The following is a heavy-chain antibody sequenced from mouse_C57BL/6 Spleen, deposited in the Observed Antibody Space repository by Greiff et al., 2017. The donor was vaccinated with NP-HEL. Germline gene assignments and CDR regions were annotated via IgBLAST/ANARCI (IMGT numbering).Heavy chain of an antibody. Sequence: QVQLQQSGAELVMPGASVKLSCKASGYTFTSYWMHWVKQRPGQGLEWIGEIDPSDSYTNYNQKFKGKSTLTVDKSSSTAYMQLSSLTSEDSAVYYCARYGYDYYAMDYWGQGTSVTVSS. J-gene: IGHJ4*01. CDR1: GYTFTSYW. D-gene: IGHD2-2*01. V-gene: IGHV1-69*01. CDR2: IDPSDSYT. CDR3: ARYGYDYYAMDY.